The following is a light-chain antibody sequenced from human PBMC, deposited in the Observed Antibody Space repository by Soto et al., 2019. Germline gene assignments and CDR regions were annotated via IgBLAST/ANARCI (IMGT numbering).Light chain of an antibody. CDR1: TSNVGTKH. CDR2: DND. V-gene: IGLV1-51*01. Sequence: QSVLTQPPSVSAAPGQRVTISCSGSTSNVGTKHVSWYQQFPGTVPKVLIYDNDKRRAGIPNRFSGSRSGTSATLAITELQAGDEADYYCASWDTSLSVAMFGGGTKLTVL. CDR3: ASWDTSLSVAM. J-gene: IGLJ3*02.